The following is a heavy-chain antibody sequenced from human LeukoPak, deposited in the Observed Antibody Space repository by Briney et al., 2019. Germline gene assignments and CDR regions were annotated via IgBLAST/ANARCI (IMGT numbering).Heavy chain of an antibody. V-gene: IGHV3-74*01. Sequence: QPGGSLRLSCAAFGFTFSSYWMHWVRQAPGKGLVWVSRINSDGSSTSYADSVKGRFTISRDNAKNTLYLQMNSLRAEDTAVYYCASHSYYDRTPLDYWGQGTLVTVSS. CDR3: ASHSYYDRTPLDY. CDR2: INSDGSST. CDR1: GFTFSSYW. D-gene: IGHD3-22*01. J-gene: IGHJ4*02.